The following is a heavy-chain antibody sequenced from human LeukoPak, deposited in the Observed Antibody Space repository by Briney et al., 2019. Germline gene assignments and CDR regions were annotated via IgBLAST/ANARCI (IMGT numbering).Heavy chain of an antibody. CDR1: GFTFSSYW. V-gene: IGHV3-74*01. J-gene: IGHJ4*02. Sequence: GGSLRLSCAASGFTFSSYWMHWVRQAPGKGLAWVSRINSEGSSTSYADSVKGRFTISRDNAKNTLYLQMNSLRAEDTAVYYCATSYSSDWYGTFDSWGQGTQVTVSS. D-gene: IGHD6-13*01. CDR2: INSEGSST. CDR3: ATSYSSDWYGTFDS.